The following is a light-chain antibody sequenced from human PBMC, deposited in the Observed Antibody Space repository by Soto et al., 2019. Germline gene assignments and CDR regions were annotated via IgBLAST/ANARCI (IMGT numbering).Light chain of an antibody. CDR2: KAS. V-gene: IGKV1-5*03. Sequence: DIQMTQSPSTLSASVGDRVTITCRVSQSIHNWLAWYQQKPGKAPNLLIYKASSLESGVPSRFSGSGSGTEFTLTISCLQPDDIATYYCQQYDSYPRTFGQGTKVKIK. CDR1: QSIHNW. CDR3: QQYDSYPRT. J-gene: IGKJ1*01.